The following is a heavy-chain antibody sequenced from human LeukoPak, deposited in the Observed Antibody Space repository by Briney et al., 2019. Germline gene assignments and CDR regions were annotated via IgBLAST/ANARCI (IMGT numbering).Heavy chain of an antibody. V-gene: IGHV3-48*03. CDR1: RFTFSSYE. CDR3: ARGAGGYFGY. D-gene: IGHD3-10*01. J-gene: IGHJ4*02. CDR2: ISSTGSPI. Sequence: GGSLRLSCAASRFTFSSYEMNWVRQAPGKGLEWVSYISSTGSPISYADSVKGRFAISGDNAKNSLYLEMNSLRAEDTAIYYCARGAGGYFGYWGQGTLVTVSS.